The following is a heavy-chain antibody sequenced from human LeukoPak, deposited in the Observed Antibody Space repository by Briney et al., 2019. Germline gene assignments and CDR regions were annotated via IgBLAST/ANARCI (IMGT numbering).Heavy chain of an antibody. D-gene: IGHD3-10*01. CDR3: ARGSPRLLWFGELSY. Sequence: SETLSLTCTVSGGSISSSNWWGWVRQPPGKGLECIGEIYHSGTTNYNPSLKSRVTISVDKSKNQFSLKLSSVTAADTAVYYCARGSPRLLWFGELSYWGQGTLVTVSS. J-gene: IGHJ4*02. CDR1: GGSISSSNW. V-gene: IGHV4-4*02. CDR2: IYHSGTT.